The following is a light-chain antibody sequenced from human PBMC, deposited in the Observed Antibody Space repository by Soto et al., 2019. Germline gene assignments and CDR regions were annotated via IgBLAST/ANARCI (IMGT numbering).Light chain of an antibody. J-gene: IGKJ1*01. CDR3: QQYGSSPPT. V-gene: IGKV3-20*01. Sequence: EIVLTQSPGTLSLSPGERATLSCRASQSVSTNYLAWYQRKPGQAPRLLIYGASSRATDIPRRFSGSGSGTDFNLTITRLEPEDFAVYYCQQYGSSPPTFGQGTKVEVK. CDR2: GAS. CDR1: QSVSTNY.